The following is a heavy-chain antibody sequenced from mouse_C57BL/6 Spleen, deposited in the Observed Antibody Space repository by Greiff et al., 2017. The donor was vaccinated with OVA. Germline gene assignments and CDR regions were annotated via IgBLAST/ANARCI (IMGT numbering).Heavy chain of an antibody. D-gene: IGHD2-5*01. V-gene: IGHV10-1*01. CDR3: VRSYSNYFDWFAY. J-gene: IGHJ3*01. CDR2: IRSKSNNYAT. Sequence: EVQRVESGGGLVQPKGSLKLSCAASGFSFNTYAMNWVRQAPGKGLEWVARIRSKSNNYATYYADSVKDRFTISRDDSESMLYLQMNNLKTEDTAMYYCVRSYSNYFDWFAYWGQGTLVTVSA. CDR1: GFSFNTYA.